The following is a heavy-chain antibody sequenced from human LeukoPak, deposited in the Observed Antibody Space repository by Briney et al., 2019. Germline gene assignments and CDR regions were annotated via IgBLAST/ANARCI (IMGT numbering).Heavy chain of an antibody. CDR3: ARATDDYGDYYFDY. CDR1: GGSFSSGGYY. Sequence: SETLSLTCAVFGGSFSSGGYYWSWIRQHPGTGLEWIGYIYYSGSTYYNPSLKSRVTISVDTSKNQFSLKLSSVTAADTAVYYCARATDDYGDYYFDYWGQGTLVTVSS. D-gene: IGHD4-17*01. V-gene: IGHV4-31*11. J-gene: IGHJ4*02. CDR2: IYYSGST.